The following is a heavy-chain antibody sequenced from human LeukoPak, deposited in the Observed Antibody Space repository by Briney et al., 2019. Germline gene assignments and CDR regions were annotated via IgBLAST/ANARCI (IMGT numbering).Heavy chain of an antibody. CDR3: TRVGDSSGYYSYFDY. D-gene: IGHD3-22*01. Sequence: GGSLRLSCTASGFTFGDYAMSWFRQAPGKALEWVGFIRSKAYGGTPEYAASVKGRFTISRDDSKSIAYLQMNGLQTEDTAVYYCTRVGDSSGYYSYFDYWGQGTLVTVSS. CDR2: IRSKAYGGTP. CDR1: GFTFGDYA. J-gene: IGHJ4*02. V-gene: IGHV3-49*03.